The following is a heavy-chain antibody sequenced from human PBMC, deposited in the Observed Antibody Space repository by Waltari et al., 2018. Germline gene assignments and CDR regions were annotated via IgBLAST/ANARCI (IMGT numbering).Heavy chain of an antibody. CDR3: TTASTPCY. CDR1: AFPFRNPR. CDR2: IKSKTDGGTT. Sequence: EVPLVWSGGGLVISWGSLTLSWAPSAFPFRNPRMGWVRQAPGKGLEWVGRIKSKTDGGTTDYAAPVKGRFTISRDDSKNTLYLQMNSLKTEDTAVYYCTTASTPCYWGQGTLVTVSS. V-gene: IGHV3-15*01. J-gene: IGHJ4*02.